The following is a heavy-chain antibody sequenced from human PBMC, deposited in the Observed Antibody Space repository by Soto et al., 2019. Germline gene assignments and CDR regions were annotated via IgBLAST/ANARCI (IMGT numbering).Heavy chain of an antibody. CDR3: ATDRDPGALLWFGELVSYYYYYMDV. J-gene: IGHJ6*03. Sequence: QVQLVQSGAEVKKPGASVKVSCKASGYTVTSYAMHWVRQAPGQRLEWMGWINAGNGNTKYSQKFQGRVTITRDTSASTAYMELSSLRSEDTPVYYCATDRDPGALLWFGELVSYYYYYMDVWGNVTTVTVSS. CDR1: GYTVTSYA. V-gene: IGHV1-3*01. D-gene: IGHD3-10*01. CDR2: INAGNGNT.